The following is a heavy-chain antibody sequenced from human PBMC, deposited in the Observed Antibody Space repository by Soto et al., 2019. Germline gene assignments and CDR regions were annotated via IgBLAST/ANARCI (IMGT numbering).Heavy chain of an antibody. J-gene: IGHJ4*02. D-gene: IGHD3-10*01. CDR3: ARGPGLLLWFGELSPDFDY. CDR1: GGSISSSRYY. CDR2: IYYSVST. Sequence: SETLSLTCTVSGGSISSSRYYWGWIRQPPGKGLEWIGSIYYSVSTYYNPSLKSRVTISVDTSKNQFSLKLSSVTAADTAVYYCARGPGLLLWFGELSPDFDYWGQGTLVTVSS. V-gene: IGHV4-39*07.